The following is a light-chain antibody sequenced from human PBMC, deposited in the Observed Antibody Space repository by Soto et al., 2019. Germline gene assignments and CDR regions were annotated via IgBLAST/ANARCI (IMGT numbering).Light chain of an antibody. CDR3: CTYGGSSGV. CDR1: SSDVGSHNL. J-gene: IGLJ7*01. Sequence: QSVLTQPASVSGSPGQSITISCTGTSSDVGSHNLVSWYQQHPGQSPKLMIDEVSKRPLGVSARFSASKSGNTASLTISGLQAEDEADYYCCTYGGSSGVFGGGTQLTVL. V-gene: IGLV2-23*02. CDR2: EVS.